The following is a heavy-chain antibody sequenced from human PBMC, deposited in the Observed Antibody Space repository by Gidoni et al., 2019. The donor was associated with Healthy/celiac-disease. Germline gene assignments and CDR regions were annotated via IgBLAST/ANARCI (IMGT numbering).Heavy chain of an antibody. CDR1: GYTFTPYA. J-gene: IGHJ6*02. CDR3: ARDRESYSSSSLYYYGMDV. CDR2: INAGNGNT. D-gene: IGHD6-6*01. Sequence: QVQLVQSGAEVKKPGASVKVSCKASGYTFTPYAIHWVRQAPGQRLEWMGWINAGNGNTKYSQNFQGRVTITRDTSASTAYMELSSLRSEDTAVYYCARDRESYSSSSLYYYGMDVWGQGTTVTVSS. V-gene: IGHV1-3*01.